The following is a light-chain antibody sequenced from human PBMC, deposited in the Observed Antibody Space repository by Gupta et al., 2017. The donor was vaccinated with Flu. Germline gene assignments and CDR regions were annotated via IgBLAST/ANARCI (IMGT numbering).Light chain of an antibody. CDR1: QNIDRY. CDR2: AAS. CDR3: QQSHSNWIT. J-gene: IGKJ4*01. Sequence: DIQMTQSPSSLSASVGDRVTITCRASQNIDRYLNWYQQKQGKAPKVLIYAASSLQNGVPPRFSGSGSGTXFTLTIXTLEPEDFATYYCQQSHSNWITFGXGTKVDIK. V-gene: IGKV1-39*01.